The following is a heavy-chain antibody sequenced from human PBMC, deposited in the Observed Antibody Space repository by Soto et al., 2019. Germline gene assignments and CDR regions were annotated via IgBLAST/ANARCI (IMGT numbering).Heavy chain of an antibody. CDR1: GGSISSGGYS. V-gene: IGHV4-30-2*01. J-gene: IGHJ4*02. D-gene: IGHD3-10*01. CDR3: ARRQGLPIATYY. CDR2: IYHSGST. Sequence: SETLSLTCAVSGGSISSGGYSWSWIRQAPGKGLEWIGYIYHSGSTYYNPSLKSRVTMSVDTSKNQFSLKLSSVTAADTAVYFCARRQGLPIATYYWGQGIQVTVSS.